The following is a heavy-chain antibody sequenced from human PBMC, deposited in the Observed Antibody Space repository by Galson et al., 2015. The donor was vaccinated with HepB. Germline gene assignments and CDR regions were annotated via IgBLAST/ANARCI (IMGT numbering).Heavy chain of an antibody. CDR2: ITPIHGIA. CDR3: ARDQYYYDSDDYSPSYYYYYGMDV. J-gene: IGHJ6*02. CDR1: GGTFITDT. V-gene: IGHV1-69*04. D-gene: IGHD3-22*01. Sequence: SVKVSCKASGGTFITDTITWVRQAPGQGLEWMGRITPIHGIANYAQKFQDRVTITADKSTSTAYMELSSLRSEDTAVYYCARDQYYYDSDDYSPSYYYYYGMDVWGQGTTVTVSS.